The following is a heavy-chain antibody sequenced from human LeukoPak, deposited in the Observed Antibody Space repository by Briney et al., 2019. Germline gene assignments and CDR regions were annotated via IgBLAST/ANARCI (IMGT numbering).Heavy chain of an antibody. CDR1: GGTFSSYT. J-gene: IGHJ4*02. Sequence: ASVKVSCKASGGTFSSYTIGWVRQAPGQGLEWMGRIIPILGIANYAQKFQGRVTITADKSTSTAYMELSSLRSEDTAVYYCARDRCSSTSCDYWGQGTLVTVSS. V-gene: IGHV1-69*04. CDR2: IIPILGIA. D-gene: IGHD2-2*01. CDR3: ARDRCSSTSCDY.